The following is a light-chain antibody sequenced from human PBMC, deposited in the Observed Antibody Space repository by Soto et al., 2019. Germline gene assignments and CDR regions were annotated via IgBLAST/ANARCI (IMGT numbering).Light chain of an antibody. J-gene: IGLJ3*02. V-gene: IGLV1-51*01. Sequence: QSALTQPPSVSAAPGQTVTISCSGSSSNIGNNYVSWYQQLPGTAPKLLIHDNNKRPSGIPDRFSGSKSGTSATLGITGLQTGDEADYYCGTWDSSLSAGVFGGGTKLTVL. CDR3: GTWDSSLSAGV. CDR1: SSNIGNNY. CDR2: DNN.